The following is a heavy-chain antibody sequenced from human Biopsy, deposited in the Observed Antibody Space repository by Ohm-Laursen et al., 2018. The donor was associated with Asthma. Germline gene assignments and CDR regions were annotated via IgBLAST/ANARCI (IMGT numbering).Heavy chain of an antibody. CDR3: VRDGTDDAFDI. V-gene: IGHV3-30*01. CDR1: GFSFSNFA. Sequence: SLRLSCSATGFSFSNFAIHWVRQVPGKGLEWVGVISKDASTQDYADSVKGRFTMARDNSKNTLDLQMNSLREEDTAVYYCVRDGTDDAFDIWGQGTAVSVSS. CDR2: ISKDASTQ. D-gene: IGHD1-1*01. J-gene: IGHJ3*02.